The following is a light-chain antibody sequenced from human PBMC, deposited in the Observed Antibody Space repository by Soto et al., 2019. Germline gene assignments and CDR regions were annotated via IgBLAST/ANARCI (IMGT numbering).Light chain of an antibody. V-gene: IGKV1-9*01. J-gene: IGKJ5*01. CDR1: QGISTG. Sequence: DIQLTQSPSFLSASVGDRITLSCRASQGISTGLAWYQVQPGKAPKLLIHTASTLQSGVPSRFSGSGSGTAFTLTISSLQPEDFATYYCQQRRGYPITFGQGTRLETK. CDR2: TAS. CDR3: QQRRGYPIT.